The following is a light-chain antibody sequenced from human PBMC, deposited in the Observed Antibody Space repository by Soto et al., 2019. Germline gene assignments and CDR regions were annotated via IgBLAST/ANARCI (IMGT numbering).Light chain of an antibody. CDR3: SSFTGGSTSYV. V-gene: IGLV2-14*01. CDR1: SGDVGAYDF. CDR2: DVS. J-gene: IGLJ1*01. Sequence: QSVLTQPASVSGSPGQSIAISCTGTSGDVGAYDFVSWHQQHPGKAPKLMIYDVSRRPSGVSDRFSGSKSGNTASLIISGLQAEDEADYYRSSFTGGSTSYVFGTGTKVTVL.